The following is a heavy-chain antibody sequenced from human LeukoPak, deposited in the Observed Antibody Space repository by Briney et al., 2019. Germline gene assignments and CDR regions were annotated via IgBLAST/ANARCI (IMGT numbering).Heavy chain of an antibody. CDR1: GFTVSTNY. CDR3: ARGTTVVTPGY. CDR2: IYSGGST. J-gene: IGHJ4*02. V-gene: IGHV3-53*01. D-gene: IGHD4-23*01. Sequence: PGGSLRLSCAASGFTVSTNYMSWVRRAPGQGLEWVSVIYSGGSTYYADSVKSRFTISRDTSKNTLYLQMNSLRAEDTAVYYCARGTTVVTPGYWGQGTLVTVSS.